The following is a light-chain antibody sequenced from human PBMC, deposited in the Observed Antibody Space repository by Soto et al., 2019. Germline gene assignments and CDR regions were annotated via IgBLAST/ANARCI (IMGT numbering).Light chain of an antibody. Sequence: DIQMTQSPSSLSASVGDTVTITCRASQGISNSLAWFQQKPGRVPQFLIYAASTLQPGVPPRFSGSGSGTDFTLTSSSLQPEDVATYYCQNSNCAPLTFGPGTRVEIK. J-gene: IGKJ3*01. CDR2: AAS. V-gene: IGKV1-27*01. CDR1: QGISNS. CDR3: QNSNCAPLT.